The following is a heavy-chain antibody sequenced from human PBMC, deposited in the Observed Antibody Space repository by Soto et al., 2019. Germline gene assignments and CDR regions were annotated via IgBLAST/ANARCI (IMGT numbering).Heavy chain of an antibody. Sequence: QVQLQQWGAGLLKPSETLSLTCAVYGGSFSGYYWSWIRQPPGKGLEWIGEINHSGSTNYNPSLKSRVTISVDTSKHQFSLKLSSVTAADTAVYYCARGGLELWFIVPHYGMDVWGQGTTVTVSS. CDR2: INHSGST. V-gene: IGHV4-34*01. J-gene: IGHJ6*02. CDR3: ARGGLELWFIVPHYGMDV. D-gene: IGHD3-10*01. CDR1: GGSFSGYY.